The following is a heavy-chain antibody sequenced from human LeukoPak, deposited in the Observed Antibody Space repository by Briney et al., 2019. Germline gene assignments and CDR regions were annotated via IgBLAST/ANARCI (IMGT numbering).Heavy chain of an antibody. Sequence: SETLSLTCTVSGGSISSYYWSWIRQPPGKGLEWIGYIYYSGSTNYNPSLKSRVTISVDTSKNQFSLKLSSVTAADTAVYYCARHGSTAHSEFDYWGQGTLVTVSS. CDR2: IYYSGST. V-gene: IGHV4-59*08. CDR3: ARHGSTAHSEFDY. J-gene: IGHJ4*02. D-gene: IGHD3-10*01. CDR1: GGSISSYY.